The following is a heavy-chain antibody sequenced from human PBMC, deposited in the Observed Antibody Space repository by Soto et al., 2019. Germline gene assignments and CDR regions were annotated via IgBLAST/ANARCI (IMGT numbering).Heavy chain of an antibody. CDR3: TGSYYYDSSGYYYFAN. J-gene: IGHJ4*02. CDR1: GSTFSGSA. CDR2: IRSKANSYAT. Sequence: GGSLRLSCAASGSTFSGSAMHWVRQASGKGLEWVGRIRSKANSYATAYAASVKGRFTISRDDSKNTAYLQMNSLKTEDTAVYYCTGSYYYDSSGYYYFANWGQGTLVTVSS. D-gene: IGHD3-22*01. V-gene: IGHV3-73*01.